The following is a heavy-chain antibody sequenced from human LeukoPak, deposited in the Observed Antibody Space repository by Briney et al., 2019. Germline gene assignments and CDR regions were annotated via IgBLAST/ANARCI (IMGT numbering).Heavy chain of an antibody. CDR3: ARGSYYDSSGYPRPYYYYYYMDV. CDR1: GYTFTSYD. D-gene: IGHD3-22*01. Sequence: GASVKVSCKASGYTFTSYDINWVRQATGQGLEWMGWMNPNSGNTNYAQKLQGRVTMTTDTSTSTAYMELRSLRSDDTAVYYCARGSYYDSSGYPRPYYYYYYMDVWGKGTTVTVSS. J-gene: IGHJ6*03. CDR2: MNPNSGNT. V-gene: IGHV1-8*01.